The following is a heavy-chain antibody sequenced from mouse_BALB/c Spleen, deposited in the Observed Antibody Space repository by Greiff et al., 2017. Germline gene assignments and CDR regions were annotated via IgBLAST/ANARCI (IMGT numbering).Heavy chain of an antibody. D-gene: IGHD1-2*01. CDR3: AAGDYGYYFDY. Sequence: VQLQESGPELVKPGASVRISCKASGYTFTSYYIHWVKQRPGQGLEWIGWIYPGNVNTKYNEKFKGKATLTADKSSSTAYMQLSSLTSEDSAVYFCAAGDYGYYFDYWGQGTTLTVSS. CDR2: IYPGNVNT. CDR1: GYTFTSYY. J-gene: IGHJ2*01. V-gene: IGHV1S56*01.